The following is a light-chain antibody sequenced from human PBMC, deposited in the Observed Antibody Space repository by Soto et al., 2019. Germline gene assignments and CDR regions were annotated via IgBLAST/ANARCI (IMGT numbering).Light chain of an antibody. CDR2: EVS. Sequence: QSALTQPASVSGSPGQSITISCTGTSSDVGSYNLVSWYQQHPGKAPKLMIYEVSKRPPGVSNRFSGSKSGNTASLTISGLPAEDEADYYCCSYAGSSTYVFGTGTQLTVL. V-gene: IGLV2-23*02. CDR1: SSDVGSYNL. CDR3: CSYAGSSTYV. J-gene: IGLJ1*01.